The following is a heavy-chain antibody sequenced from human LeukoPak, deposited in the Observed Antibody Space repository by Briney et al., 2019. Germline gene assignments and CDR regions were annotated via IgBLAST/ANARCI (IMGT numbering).Heavy chain of an antibody. CDR1: GFTFDDYG. Sequence: GGSLRLSCAASGFTFDDYGMSWVRQAPGKGLEWVSFIYSGGNTYYADSVKGRFTISRDNSKNAVHLQMNSLRAEDTAMYYCARRAGDYSHPYDYWGQGTLVTVSS. V-gene: IGHV3-53*01. CDR2: IYSGGNT. J-gene: IGHJ4*02. CDR3: ARRAGDYSHPYDY. D-gene: IGHD3-22*01.